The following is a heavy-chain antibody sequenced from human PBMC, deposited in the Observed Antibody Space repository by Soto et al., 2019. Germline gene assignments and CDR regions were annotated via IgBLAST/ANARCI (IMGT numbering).Heavy chain of an antibody. J-gene: IGHJ4*02. CDR1: GVTVSSNY. V-gene: IGHV3-53*02. CDR2: IYSGGST. CDR3: ARDLSSSSNPFDY. Sequence: EVQLVETGGGLIQPGGSLRLSCAASGVTVSSNYMSWVRQAPGKGLEWVSVIYSGGSTYYADSVKGRFTISRDNSKNTLYLQMNSLRAEDTAVYYCARDLSSSSNPFDYWGQGTLVPVSS. D-gene: IGHD6-6*01.